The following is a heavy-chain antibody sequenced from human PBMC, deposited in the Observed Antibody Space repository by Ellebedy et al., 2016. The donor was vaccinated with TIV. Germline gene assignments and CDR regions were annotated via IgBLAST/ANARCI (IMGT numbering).Heavy chain of an antibody. D-gene: IGHD1-26*01. CDR2: ISFDGSNK. CDR1: GFTFSNSA. J-gene: IGHJ3*02. Sequence: PGGSLRLSCAASGFTFSNSAMHRVRQAPGKGLEWVAVISFDGSNKYYADSVKGRFTISRDNSKNTLYLQINSLKTEDTAVYYCAREPSGSPDAFDIWGQGTMVTVSS. V-gene: IGHV3-30-3*01. CDR3: AREPSGSPDAFDI.